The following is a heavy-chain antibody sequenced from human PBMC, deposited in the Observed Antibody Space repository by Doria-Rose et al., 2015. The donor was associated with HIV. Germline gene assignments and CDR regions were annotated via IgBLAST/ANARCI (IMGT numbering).Heavy chain of an antibody. CDR3: ARAANYYDSSDYFLSY. J-gene: IGHJ4*02. CDR2: IIPMFGTP. V-gene: IGHV1-69*12. CDR1: GDTFSNHA. Sequence: QVQLVQSGAEVKKPGSSVKVSCKASGDTFSNHAISWVRQAPGQGLEWMGWIIPMFGTPNYAQKFQGRVTITADESTTTAYMELSSLRYEDTAVYYCARAANYYDSSDYFLSYWGQGTLVTVSS. D-gene: IGHD3-22*01.